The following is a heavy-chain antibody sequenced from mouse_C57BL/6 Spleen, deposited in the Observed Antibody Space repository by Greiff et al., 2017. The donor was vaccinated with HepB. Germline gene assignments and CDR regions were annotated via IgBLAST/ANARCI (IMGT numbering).Heavy chain of an antibody. V-gene: IGHV5-6*01. CDR3: ARLYDGYYDYAMDY. CDR2: ISSGGSYT. Sequence: EVQGVESGGDLVKPGGSLKLSCAASGFTFSSYGMSWVRQTPDKRLEWVATISSGGSYTYYPDSVKGRFTISRDNAKNTLYLQMSSLKSEDTAMYYCARLYDGYYDYAMDYWGQGTSVTVAS. CDR1: GFTFSSYG. J-gene: IGHJ4*01. D-gene: IGHD2-3*01.